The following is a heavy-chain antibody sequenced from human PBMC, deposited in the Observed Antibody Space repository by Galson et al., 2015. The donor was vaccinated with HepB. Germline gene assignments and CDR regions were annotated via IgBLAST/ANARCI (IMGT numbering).Heavy chain of an antibody. CDR1: GYTFTGYY. J-gene: IGHJ6*02. Sequence: SVKVSCKASGYTFTGYYMHWVRQAPGQGLEWMGWINPNSGGTNYAQKFQGRVTMTRDTSISTAYMELSRLRSDDTAVYYCARDLRGAAAGTEGFYYYYYGMDVWGQGTTVTVSS. CDR3: ARDLRGAAAGTEGFYYYYYGMDV. V-gene: IGHV1-2*02. D-gene: IGHD6-13*01. CDR2: INPNSGGT.